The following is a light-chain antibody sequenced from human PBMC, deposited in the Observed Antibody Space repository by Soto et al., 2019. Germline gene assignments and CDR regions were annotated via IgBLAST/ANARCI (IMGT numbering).Light chain of an antibody. J-gene: IGKJ2*02. V-gene: IGKV1-39*01. CDR3: QPYNLYPPCT. Sequence: QAQSAEPASVGDRVTITCRASQSIISYLKWYQQKPGKAPNLLIYGVSTLLSGVPSRFSGSGSGTEFTLTISSLQPHDFATSYRQPYNLYPPCTFGQGTQLDIK. CDR1: QSIISY. CDR2: GVS.